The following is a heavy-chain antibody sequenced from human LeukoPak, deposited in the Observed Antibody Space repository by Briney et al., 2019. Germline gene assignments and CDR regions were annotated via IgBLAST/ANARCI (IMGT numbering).Heavy chain of an antibody. V-gene: IGHV7-4-1*02. Sequence: AAVKVSCKASGYTFTSYAMNWGRQAPGQRLEWMGWINTNTGNPTYAQGFTGRFVFSLDTSVSTAYLQISSLKAEDTAVYYCARGSSLNPQDYGDYWGNWGQGTLVTVSS. CDR1: GYTFTSYA. CDR3: ARGSSLNPQDYGDYWGN. J-gene: IGHJ4*02. CDR2: INTNTGNP. D-gene: IGHD4-17*01.